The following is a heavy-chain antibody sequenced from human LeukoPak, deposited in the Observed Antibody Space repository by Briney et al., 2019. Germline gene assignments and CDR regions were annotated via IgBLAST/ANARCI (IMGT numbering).Heavy chain of an antibody. CDR3: ARVSLGQEQWLARAPNTFDI. J-gene: IGHJ3*02. D-gene: IGHD6-19*01. CDR1: GGSIVKYY. V-gene: IGHV4-59*01. Sequence: PSETLSLTCTVSGGSIVKYYWSWIRQSPGKGLEWIGYVYSSGSTTYNPALGSRGSISVDTSKNQFSLKLTSVTAADTAVYFCARVSLGQEQWLARAPNTFDIWGQGTMVTVSS. CDR2: VYSSGST.